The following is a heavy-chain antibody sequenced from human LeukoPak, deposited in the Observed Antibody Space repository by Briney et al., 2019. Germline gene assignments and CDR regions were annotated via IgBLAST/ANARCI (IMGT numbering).Heavy chain of an antibody. J-gene: IGHJ5*02. CDR1: GYTFSGYY. CDR3: ARDYYDTSGQYWAPFDP. Sequence: ASVKVSCKASGYTFSGYYIHWVRQAPGQGLEWMGWINPNSGGTNYAQKFQGRVTMTRDTSINTAYMELSRLRADDTAVYYCARDYYDTSGQYWAPFDPWGQGTLVTVSS. D-gene: IGHD3-22*01. V-gene: IGHV1-2*02. CDR2: INPNSGGT.